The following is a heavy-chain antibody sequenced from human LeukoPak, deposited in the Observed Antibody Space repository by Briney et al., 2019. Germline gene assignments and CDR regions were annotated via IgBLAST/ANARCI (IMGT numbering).Heavy chain of an antibody. Sequence: GASVKVSCKASGYTFTGYYMHWVRQAPGQGLEWMGWINPNSGGTNYAQKFQGRVAMTRNTSISTAYMELSSLRSEDTAVYYCARAGRSMKRIGYCSSTSCYVLDYWGQGTLVTVSS. D-gene: IGHD2-2*01. CDR1: GYTFTGYY. CDR2: INPNSGGT. CDR3: ARAGRSMKRIGYCSSTSCYVLDY. J-gene: IGHJ4*02. V-gene: IGHV1-2*02.